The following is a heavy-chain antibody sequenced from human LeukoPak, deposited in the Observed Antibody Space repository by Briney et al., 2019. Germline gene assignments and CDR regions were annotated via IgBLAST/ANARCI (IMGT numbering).Heavy chain of an antibody. CDR2: IAPNSGGT. J-gene: IGHJ2*01. CDR3: AKEADIVSFDL. Sequence: ASVKVSCKASGYTFTGKHVHWVRQAPGQGLEWMGWIAPNSGGTMYAQKFQDRVTMTSDTSISTAYMELSGLRSDDTAVYFCAKEADIVSFDLWGRGTLVTVSS. V-gene: IGHV1-2*02. CDR1: GYTFTGKH. D-gene: IGHD2-15*01.